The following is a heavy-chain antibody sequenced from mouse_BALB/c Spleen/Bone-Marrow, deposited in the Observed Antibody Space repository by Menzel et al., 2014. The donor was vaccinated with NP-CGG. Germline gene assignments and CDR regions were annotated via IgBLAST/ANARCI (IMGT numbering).Heavy chain of an antibody. V-gene: IGHV7-3*02. CDR3: ARFPMDY. J-gene: IGHJ4*01. CDR2: IRNKAYGYTT. CDR1: GFTFTDYY. Sequence: EVKLMESGGGLVQPGGSLRLSCTTSGFTFTDYYMSWVRQPPGKALEWLAFIRNKAYGYTTEYSASVRGRFTISRDNSXXXLYLQMNTLRAEDSATYYCARFPMDYWGQGTSVTVSS.